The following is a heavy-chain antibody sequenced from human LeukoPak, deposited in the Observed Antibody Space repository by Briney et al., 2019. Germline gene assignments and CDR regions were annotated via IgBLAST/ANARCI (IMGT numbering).Heavy chain of an antibody. CDR2: INHSGSA. V-gene: IGHV4-34*01. CDR1: GGSFSGYY. D-gene: IGHD2-2*01. J-gene: IGHJ4*02. Sequence: SETLSLTCAVYGGSFSGYYWSWIRQPPGKGLEWIGEINHSGSANYNPSLKSRVTISVDTSKNQFSLKLSSVTAADTAVYYCARSRNVVPAAPFDYWGQGTLVTVSS. CDR3: ARSRNVVPAAPFDY.